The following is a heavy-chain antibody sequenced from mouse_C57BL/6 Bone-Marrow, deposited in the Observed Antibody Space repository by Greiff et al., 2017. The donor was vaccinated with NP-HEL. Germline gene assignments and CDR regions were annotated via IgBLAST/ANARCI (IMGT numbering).Heavy chain of an antibody. V-gene: IGHV1-59*01. J-gene: IGHJ2*01. D-gene: IGHD1-1*01. CDR3: ARKLRYFDY. CDR2: IDPSDSYT. Sequence: QVQLQQPGAELVRPGTSVKLSCKASGYTFTSYWMHWVKQRPGPGLEWIGVIDPSDSYTNYNQKFKGKATLTVDTSSSTAYMQLSSLTSEDSAVYYCARKLRYFDYWGQGTTLTVSS. CDR1: GYTFTSYW.